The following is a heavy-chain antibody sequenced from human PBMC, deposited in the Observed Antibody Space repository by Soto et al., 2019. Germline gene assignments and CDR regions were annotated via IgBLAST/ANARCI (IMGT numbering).Heavy chain of an antibody. D-gene: IGHD3-16*02. CDR3: ARGGYSYNPPIYDY. CDR2: ITPYSGAT. Sequence: QVQLVQSGAEVEKPGASVKVSCRASGYTFTDYGISWVRQAPGQGLEWMGWITPYSGATNYAQKLQGRVTMTTDASTSTAYMELTSLRSDDTGVFYCARGGYSYNPPIYDYWGQGTLVSVSS. V-gene: IGHV1-18*01. J-gene: IGHJ4*02. CDR1: GYTFTDYG.